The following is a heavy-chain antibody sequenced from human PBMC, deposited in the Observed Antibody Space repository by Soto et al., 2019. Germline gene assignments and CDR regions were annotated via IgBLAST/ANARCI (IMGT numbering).Heavy chain of an antibody. Sequence: QITLKESGPTLVKPTQTLTLTCTLPGFSLSSNGVGVGWIRQSPGKALEWLAVVYWDDVKHYSPCLERRRTITKDTAETEVVLTMTNRDPVDTATYYYEHKGSGDVALDSWGQGILVTVSS. J-gene: IGHJ4*02. D-gene: IGHD4-17*01. CDR3: EHKGSGDVALDS. CDR1: GFSLSSNGVG. CDR2: VYWDDVK. V-gene: IGHV2-5*02.